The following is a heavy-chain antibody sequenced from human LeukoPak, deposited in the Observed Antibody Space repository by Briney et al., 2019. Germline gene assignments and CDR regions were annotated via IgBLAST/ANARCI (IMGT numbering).Heavy chain of an antibody. D-gene: IGHD2/OR15-2a*01. J-gene: IGHJ6*02. Sequence: GGSLRLSCAASGFTFSSYVIKWVRQAPGKGLEWVSGITGSGGNTYYADSVKGRFIFSRDNSKNTLYLQMNSLRVEDTAVYYCAKGLSMDVWGQGTTVTVSS. V-gene: IGHV3-23*01. CDR2: ITGSGGNT. CDR3: AKGLSMDV. CDR1: GFTFSSYV.